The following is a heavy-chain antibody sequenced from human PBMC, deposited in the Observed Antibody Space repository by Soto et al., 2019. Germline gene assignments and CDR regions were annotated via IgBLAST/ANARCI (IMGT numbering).Heavy chain of an antibody. CDR1: GYSFTSYG. J-gene: IGHJ6*02. D-gene: IGHD1-26*01. V-gene: IGHV1-18*01. CDR2: ISAYNGDT. CDR3: ARVGRSTKNNYYGMDV. Sequence: QVQLVQSGVEVKKPGASVKVSCKGSGYSFTSYGISWVRQAPGQGLEWMGWISAYNGDTNYAQKVQGRVTMTTDTSTKTAYMELTSLRSDDTAVYYCARVGRSTKNNYYGMDVWGRGTTVFVSS.